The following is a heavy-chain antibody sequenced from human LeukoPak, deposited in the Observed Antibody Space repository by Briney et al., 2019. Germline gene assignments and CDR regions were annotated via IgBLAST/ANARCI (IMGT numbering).Heavy chain of an antibody. CDR3: ARVAYDSSGPYTWGPLY. Sequence: QPGGSLRLSCAASGFTFSSYAMSWVRQAPGKGLEWVSAISGSGGSTYYADSVKGRFTISRDNAKNTLYLQMNSLRAEDTAVYYCARVAYDSSGPYTWGPLYWGQGTLVTVSS. CDR1: GFTFSSYA. CDR2: ISGSGGST. V-gene: IGHV3-23*01. J-gene: IGHJ4*02. D-gene: IGHD3-22*01.